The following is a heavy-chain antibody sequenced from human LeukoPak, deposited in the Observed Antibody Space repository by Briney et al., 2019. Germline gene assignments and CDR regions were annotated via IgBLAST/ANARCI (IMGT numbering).Heavy chain of an antibody. CDR3: ARGRDCSGGSCYGGNWFDP. CDR2: IYYSGST. Sequence: PSETLSLTCAVSGGSISSGGYSWSWIRQPPGKGLEWIGYIYYSGSTYYNPSLKSRVTISVDTSKNQFSLRLSSVTAADTAVYYCARGRDCSGGSCYGGNWFDPWGQGTLVTVSS. J-gene: IGHJ5*02. D-gene: IGHD2-15*01. V-gene: IGHV4-30-4*07. CDR1: GGSISSGGYS.